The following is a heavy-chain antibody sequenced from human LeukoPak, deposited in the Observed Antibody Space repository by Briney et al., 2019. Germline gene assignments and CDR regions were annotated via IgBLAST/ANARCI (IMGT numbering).Heavy chain of an antibody. CDR2: INHSGST. J-gene: IGHJ4*02. D-gene: IGHD4-23*01. V-gene: IGHV4-34*01. CDR3: ASTYDGNSGFDY. CDR1: GGCLSGYY. Sequence: SETLSLTCAVYGGCLSGYYWSWIRQPPGKGLECIGEINHSGSTNYNPSLKSRVTISVDTSKNQLSLKLSSVTAADTAVYYCASTYDGNSGFDYWGQGTLVTVSS.